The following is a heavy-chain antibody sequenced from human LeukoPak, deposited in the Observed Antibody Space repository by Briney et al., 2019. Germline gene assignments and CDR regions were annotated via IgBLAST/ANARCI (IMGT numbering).Heavy chain of an antibody. Sequence: GGSLRLSCAASGFTFSSYGMSWVRQAPGKGLEWVSVIYSGGSTYYADSVKGRFTISRDNSKNTLYLQMNSLRAEDTAVYYCARVGKVPAAPWGYYYYYMDVWGKGTTVTISS. CDR1: GFTFSSYG. CDR3: ARVGKVPAAPWGYYYYYMDV. V-gene: IGHV3-53*01. J-gene: IGHJ6*03. CDR2: IYSGGST. D-gene: IGHD2-2*01.